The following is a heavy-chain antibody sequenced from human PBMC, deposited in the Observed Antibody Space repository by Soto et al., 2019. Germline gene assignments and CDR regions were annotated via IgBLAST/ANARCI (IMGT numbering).Heavy chain of an antibody. V-gene: IGHV3-9*01. CDR3: ARRDY. Sequence: EVQLVESGGGLVQPGRSLRLSYAASGFTFDDYAMHWVRQAPGKGLEWVSGISWNSGSIGYADSVKGRFTISRDNAKNSLYLQMNSLRAEDTALYYCARRDYWGQGTLVTVSS. CDR2: ISWNSGSI. J-gene: IGHJ4*02. CDR1: GFTFDDYA.